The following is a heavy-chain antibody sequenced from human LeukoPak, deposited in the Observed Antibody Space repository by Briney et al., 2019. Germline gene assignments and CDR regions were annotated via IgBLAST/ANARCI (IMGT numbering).Heavy chain of an antibody. CDR2: ISSSSTYM. D-gene: IGHD5-24*01. CDR1: GFTVSNNY. V-gene: IGHV3-21*01. J-gene: IGHJ4*02. CDR3: AKDFERWLHFEGPDY. Sequence: GGSLRLSCADSGFTVSNNYMTWVRQAPGKALEWVSSISSSSTYMFYADSVKGRFTISRDNAKNSLYLQMNSLRAEDTAVYYCAKDFERWLHFEGPDYWGQGTVVTVSS.